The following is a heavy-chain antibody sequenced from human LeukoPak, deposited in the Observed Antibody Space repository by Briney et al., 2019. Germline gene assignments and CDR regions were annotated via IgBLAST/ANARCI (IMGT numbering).Heavy chain of an antibody. V-gene: IGHV3-48*03. CDR1: GFTFSSYE. CDR3: ARRYCSSTSCLIDY. D-gene: IGHD2-2*01. CDR2: ISSSGTTI. Sequence: GGSLRLSCAASGFTFSSYEMNWVRQAPGKGLEWVSYISSSGTTIYYADSVKGRFTISRVNAKNSLYLQMNSLRAEDTAVYYCARRYCSSTSCLIDYWGQGTLVTVSS. J-gene: IGHJ4*02.